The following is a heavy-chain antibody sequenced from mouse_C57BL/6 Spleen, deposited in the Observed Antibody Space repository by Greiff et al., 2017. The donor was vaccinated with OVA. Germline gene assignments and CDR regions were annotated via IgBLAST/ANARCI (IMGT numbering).Heavy chain of an antibody. V-gene: IGHV1-64*01. CDR1: GYTFTSYW. Sequence: QVQLQQPGAELVKPGASVKLSCKASGYTFTSYWMHWVKQRPGQGLEWIGMIHPNSGSTNYNEKLKSKATLTVDKTSSTTYMQLSSLTSEDSAVYYCASSDGYSSYYAMDYWGQGTSVTVSS. D-gene: IGHD2-3*01. J-gene: IGHJ4*01. CDR3: ASSDGYSSYYAMDY. CDR2: IHPNSGST.